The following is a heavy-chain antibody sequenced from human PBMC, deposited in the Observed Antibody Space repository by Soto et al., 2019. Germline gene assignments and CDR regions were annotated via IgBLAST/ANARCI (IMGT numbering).Heavy chain of an antibody. CDR1: GFTFSSYA. V-gene: IGHV3-23*01. CDR3: AKARVRGVIFYYGMDV. CDR2: ISGSGGST. D-gene: IGHD3-10*01. Sequence: GGSLRLSCAASGFTFSSYAMSWVRQAPGKGLEWVPAISGSGGSTYYADSVKGRFTISRDNSKNTLYLQMNSLRAEDTAVYYCAKARVRGVIFYYGMDVWGQGTTVTVSS. J-gene: IGHJ6*02.